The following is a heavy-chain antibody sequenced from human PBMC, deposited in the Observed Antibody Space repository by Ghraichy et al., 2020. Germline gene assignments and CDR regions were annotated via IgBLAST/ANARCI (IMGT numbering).Heavy chain of an antibody. D-gene: IGHD5-24*01. CDR2: ISGSGGST. Sequence: WGSLRLSCAASGFTFSSYAMSWVRQAPGKGLEWVSAISGSGGSTYYADSVKGRFPISRDNSKNTLYLQMNSLRADDTAVYYCAKGGGLQRYYFDYWGQGTLVTVSS. V-gene: IGHV3-23*01. CDR3: AKGGGLQRYYFDY. J-gene: IGHJ4*02. CDR1: GFTFSSYA.